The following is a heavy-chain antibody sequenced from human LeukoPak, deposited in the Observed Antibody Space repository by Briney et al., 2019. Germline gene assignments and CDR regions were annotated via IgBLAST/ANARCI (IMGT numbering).Heavy chain of an antibody. V-gene: IGHV4-59*08. CDR2: IYYSGST. CDR3: ARKGLGATTAFDI. J-gene: IGHJ3*02. D-gene: IGHD1-26*01. Sequence: GSLRLSCAASGFTFSNAWMSWIRQPPGKGLEWIGYIYYSGSTNYNPSLKSRVTISVDTSKNQFSLKLSSVTAADTAVYYCARKGLGATTAFDIWGQGTMVTVSS. CDR1: GFTFSNAW.